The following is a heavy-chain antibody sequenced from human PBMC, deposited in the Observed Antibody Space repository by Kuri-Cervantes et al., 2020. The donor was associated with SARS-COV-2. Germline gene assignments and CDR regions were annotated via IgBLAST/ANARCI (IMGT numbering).Heavy chain of an antibody. CDR1: GGSISSGGYS. J-gene: IGHJ4*02. Sequence: SETLSLTCEVSGGSISSGGYSWAWIRQPPGKGLEWIGYIYQSGGTYYNPSLKSRVIISVDRSKNQFSLKLESVTAADTAVYYCASLLLWQQFAHWGQGILVTVSS. V-gene: IGHV4-30-2*01. CDR2: IYQSGGT. D-gene: IGHD5-24*01. CDR3: ASLLLWQQFAH.